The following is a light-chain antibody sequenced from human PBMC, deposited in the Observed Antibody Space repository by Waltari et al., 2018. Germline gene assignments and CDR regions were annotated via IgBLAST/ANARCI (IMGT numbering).Light chain of an antibody. CDR2: RAS. CDR3: QQHGTLPAT. CDR1: QSVGSSS. V-gene: IGKV3-20*01. Sequence: EIVLTQSPGTASLSPGERVTLSCRASQSVGSSSLAWDQQKPGQAPRLVIYRASRRATGIPDRCSGSGSGTDFSLTISRLEPEDFAVYYCQQHGTLPATFGQGTKVEIK. J-gene: IGKJ1*01.